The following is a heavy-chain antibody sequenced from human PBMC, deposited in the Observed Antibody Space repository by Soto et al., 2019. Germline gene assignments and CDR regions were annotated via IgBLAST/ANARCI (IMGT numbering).Heavy chain of an antibody. CDR3: AALGSSGYNYYYYGMDV. Sequence: SVKVSCKASVCTFINYSMHWVRQAPGQGLEWMGRIIPIFGTPNYAQKFQGRVTITVDTSTSTAYMELSSLRSEDTAVYYCAALGSSGYNYYYYGMDVWGQGTTVTVSS. CDR1: VCTFINYS. V-gene: IGHV1-69*06. D-gene: IGHD3-22*01. J-gene: IGHJ6*02. CDR2: IIPIFGTP.